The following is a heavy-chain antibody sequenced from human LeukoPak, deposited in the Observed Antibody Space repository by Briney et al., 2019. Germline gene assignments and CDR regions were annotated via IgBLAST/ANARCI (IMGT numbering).Heavy chain of an antibody. V-gene: IGHV3-11*01. CDR1: GFTFSDYY. Sequence: GGSLRLSCAASGFTFSDYYMSWIRQAPGKGLEWVSYISSSGSTIYYADSVKGRFTISRDNAKNSLYLQTNSLRAEDTAVYYCARDPYNYYYGSGSYPNGDGRFDPWGQGTQVTVSS. CDR3: ARDPYNYYYGSGSYPNGDGRFDP. D-gene: IGHD3-10*01. J-gene: IGHJ5*02. CDR2: ISSSGSTI.